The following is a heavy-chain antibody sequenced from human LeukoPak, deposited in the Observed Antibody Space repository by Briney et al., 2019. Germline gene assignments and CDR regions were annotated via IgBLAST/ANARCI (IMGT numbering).Heavy chain of an antibody. CDR2: ISSSGGST. V-gene: IGHV3-23*01. CDR1: GFTFSSYA. Sequence: PGGSLRLSCAASGFTFSSYAMSWVRQAPGKGLEWVSAISSSGGSTYYADSVKGRFTISRDNSKNTLYLQMNSLRAEDTAVYYCANALYYDFWSGPPDYWGQGTLVTVSS. J-gene: IGHJ4*02. CDR3: ANALYYDFWSGPPDY. D-gene: IGHD3-3*01.